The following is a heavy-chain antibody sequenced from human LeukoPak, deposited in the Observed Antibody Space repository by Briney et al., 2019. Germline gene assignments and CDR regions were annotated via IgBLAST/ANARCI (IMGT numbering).Heavy chain of an antibody. J-gene: IGHJ4*02. V-gene: IGHV3-7*05. CDR1: GFTFSRYW. CDR3: ARDESYSSDY. D-gene: IGHD6-13*01. Sequence: GGSLRLSCAVSGFTFSRYWMSWVRQAPGKGLEWVANIKHDGSVKYYVDSVKGRFTISRDNAKNSLYLQMNSLRAEDTAVYYCARDESYSSDYWGQGTLVTVSS. CDR2: IKHDGSVK.